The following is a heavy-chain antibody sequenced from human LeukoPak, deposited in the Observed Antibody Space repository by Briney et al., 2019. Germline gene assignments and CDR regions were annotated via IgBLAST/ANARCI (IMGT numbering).Heavy chain of an antibody. CDR1: GFTFGDYA. CDR3: TREGTQLWELLDY. J-gene: IGHJ4*02. CDR2: IRSKAFGGTT. Sequence: GGSLRLSCSASGFTFGDYAMSWFRQAPGKGLEWVGFIRSKAFGGTTEYAASVKGRFTISRDDSKSIAYLQMNSLKTEDTAVYYCTREGTQLWELLDYWGQGTLVTVPS. D-gene: IGHD1-26*01. V-gene: IGHV3-49*03.